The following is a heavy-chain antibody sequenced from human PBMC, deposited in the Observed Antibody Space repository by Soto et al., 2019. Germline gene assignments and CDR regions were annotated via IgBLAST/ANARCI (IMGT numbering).Heavy chain of an antibody. J-gene: IGHJ6*02. V-gene: IGHV3-33*01. D-gene: IGHD3-10*01. CDR3: AREKPPRITMPFPRDYYYYYGMDV. Sequence: GGSLRLSCAASGFTFSSYGMHWVRQAPGKGLEWVAVIWYDGSNKYYADSVKGRFTISRDNSKNTLYLQMNSLRAEDTAVYYCAREKPPRITMPFPRDYYYYYGMDVWGQGTTVTVSS. CDR1: GFTFSSYG. CDR2: IWYDGSNK.